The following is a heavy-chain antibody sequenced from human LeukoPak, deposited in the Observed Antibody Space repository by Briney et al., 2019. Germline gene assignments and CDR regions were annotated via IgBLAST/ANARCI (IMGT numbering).Heavy chain of an antibody. J-gene: IGHJ3*02. Sequence: GGSLRLSCAASGFTFSSYTMHWVRQAPGKGLEWVAVISYDGSNKYYADSVKGRFTISRDNSKNTLYLQMNSLRAEDTAVYCCAREMNYYSVGAFDIWGQGTMLTVSP. V-gene: IGHV3-30*04. CDR1: GFTFSSYT. D-gene: IGHD2-21*02. CDR3: AREMNYYSVGAFDI. CDR2: ISYDGSNK.